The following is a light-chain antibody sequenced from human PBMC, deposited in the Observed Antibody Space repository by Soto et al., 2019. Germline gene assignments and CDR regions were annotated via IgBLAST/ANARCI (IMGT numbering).Light chain of an antibody. V-gene: IGKV3-20*01. CDR1: QSVSAGY. CDR2: GAS. J-gene: IGKJ1*01. CDR3: QQYGSLPWT. Sequence: DIVLTQSPGTLSLSPGERATLSCRASQSVSAGYLAWYQQKPGQSPRLVIHGASSRATGIPDRFSGSGSGTDFTLTISSLEPEDFAVYYCQQYGSLPWTFGQGTKVDIE.